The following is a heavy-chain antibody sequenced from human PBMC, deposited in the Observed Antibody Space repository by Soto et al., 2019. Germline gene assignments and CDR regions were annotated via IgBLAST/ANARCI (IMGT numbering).Heavy chain of an antibody. V-gene: IGHV3-30*18. CDR1: GFTFSSYG. CDR3: AKVSSSHNFDY. CDR2: ISYDGRNQ. D-gene: IGHD6-6*01. J-gene: IGHJ4*02. Sequence: QVQLVESGGGVVQPERSLRLSCAASGFTFSSYGMHWVRQAPGKGLEWVAVISYDGRNQYYADSVKGRFTISRDNSKNTLYLQMNSLRAEDTAVYYCAKVSSSHNFDYWGQGTLVTVSS.